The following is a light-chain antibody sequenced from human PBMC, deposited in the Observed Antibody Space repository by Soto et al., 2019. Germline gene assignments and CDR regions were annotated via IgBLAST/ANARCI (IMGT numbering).Light chain of an antibody. Sequence: QSALTQPASVSGSPGQSITISCTGTSSDVGGYNYVSWYQQHPGRAPKLLIYAVSTRPTGVSNRFSGFKSGNTASLTISGLQAEDEADYYCSSYTSGGTPLYVAGTGPKVTVL. V-gene: IGLV2-14*03. CDR2: AVS. CDR1: SSDVGGYNY. CDR3: SSYTSGGTPLYV. J-gene: IGLJ1*01.